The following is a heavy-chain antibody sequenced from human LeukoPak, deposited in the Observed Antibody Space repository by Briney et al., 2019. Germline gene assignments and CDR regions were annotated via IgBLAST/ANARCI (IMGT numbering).Heavy chain of an antibody. CDR3: AKMRGMPREAYHFDR. CDR2: VGSGGTR. V-gene: IGHV3-23*01. D-gene: IGHD1-26*01. J-gene: IGHJ4*02. Sequence: GGTLRLSCAASGFNFNIYTMSWVRQGQGKGLGWISAVGSGGTRYYADSVKGRFTISRDNSANTLSLQMGSLRADDTAMYYCAKMRGMPREAYHFDRWGQGTLVAVS. CDR1: GFNFNIYT.